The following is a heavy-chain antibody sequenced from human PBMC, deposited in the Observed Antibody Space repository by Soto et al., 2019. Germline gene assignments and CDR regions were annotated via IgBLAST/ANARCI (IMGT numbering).Heavy chain of an antibody. CDR3: GRDWYFYYSRGYDYAFDI. D-gene: IGHD3-22*01. CDR1: GGSISSGDYY. Sequence: QVQLQESGPGLVKPSQTLSLTCTVSGGSISSGDYYWSWIRQPPGKGLEWIGYIYYSGSTYYNPSLKSRVTISVDTSKNQFSLKLSSVTGAGTAVYFCGRDWYFYYSRGYDYAFDIWGQGTMVTVSS. CDR2: IYYSGST. V-gene: IGHV4-30-4*01. J-gene: IGHJ3*02.